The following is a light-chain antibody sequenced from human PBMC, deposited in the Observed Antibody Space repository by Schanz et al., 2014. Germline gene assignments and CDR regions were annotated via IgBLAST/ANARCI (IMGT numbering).Light chain of an antibody. Sequence: QSVLTQPPSASETPGQRISISCSGGRSNIGSNSVNWYQQLPGTAPKLLIYSNNQRPSGVSNRFSGSKSDVTASLTISGLQAEDEADYYCSSYTVTSTLVFGGGTKLTVL. V-gene: IGLV1-44*01. CDR2: SNN. CDR3: SSYTVTSTLV. J-gene: IGLJ2*01. CDR1: RSNIGSNS.